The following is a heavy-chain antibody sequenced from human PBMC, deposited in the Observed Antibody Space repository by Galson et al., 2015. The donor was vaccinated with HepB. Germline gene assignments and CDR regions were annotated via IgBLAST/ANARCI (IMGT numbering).Heavy chain of an antibody. CDR1: GFTFSIYA. J-gene: IGHJ4*02. D-gene: IGHD3-3*01. CDR3: ARGGGSYTIFGVVIGYRWFDY. Sequence: SLRLSCAASGFTFSIYAVSWVRQAPGKGLEWVAVIWYDGSNKYYADSVKGRFTISRDNSKNTLYLQMNSLRAEDTAVYYCARGGGSYTIFGVVIGYRWFDYWGQGTLVTVSS. CDR2: IWYDGSNK. V-gene: IGHV3-33*08.